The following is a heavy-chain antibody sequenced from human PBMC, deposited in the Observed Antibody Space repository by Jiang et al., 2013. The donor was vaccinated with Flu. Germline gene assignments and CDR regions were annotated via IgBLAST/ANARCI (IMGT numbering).Heavy chain of an antibody. Sequence: LEWIGRIYTSGSTNYNPSLKSRVTISVDTSKNQFSLKLSSVTAADTAVYYCARERRSVDYWGQGTLVTVSS. CDR3: ARERRSVDY. D-gene: IGHD5-24*01. V-gene: IGHV4-61*02. J-gene: IGHJ4*02. CDR2: IYTSGST.